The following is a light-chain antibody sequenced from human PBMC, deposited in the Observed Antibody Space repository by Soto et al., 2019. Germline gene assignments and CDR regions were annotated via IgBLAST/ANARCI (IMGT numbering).Light chain of an antibody. J-gene: IGKJ1*01. CDR1: QRLSSN. CDR3: QQYNNWPTWT. V-gene: IGKV3-15*01. Sequence: EIVLTQSPVTLSVSPGERVTLSCRASQRLSSNLAWYQQRPGQAPRLLIYGASIRATDIPARFIGSGSGTEFTPTISSLQSEDFAVYYCQQYNNWPTWTVGQGTKLDIK. CDR2: GAS.